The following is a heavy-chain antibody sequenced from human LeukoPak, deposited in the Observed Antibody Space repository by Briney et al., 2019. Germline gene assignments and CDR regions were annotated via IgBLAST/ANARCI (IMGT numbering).Heavy chain of an antibody. CDR3: ARGGDCTNGVCYTTYMDV. J-gene: IGHJ6*03. CDR1: GGSISSYY. Sequence: PSETLSLTCTVSGGSISSYYWSWIRQPAGKGLEWIGRIYTSGSTNYNPSLKSRVTMSVDTSKNQFSLKLSSVTAADTAVYYCARGGDCTNGVCYTTYMDVWGKGTTVTVSS. D-gene: IGHD2-8*01. V-gene: IGHV4-4*07. CDR2: IYTSGST.